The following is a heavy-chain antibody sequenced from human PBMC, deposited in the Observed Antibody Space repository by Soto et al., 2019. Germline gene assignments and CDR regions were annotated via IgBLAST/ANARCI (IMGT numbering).Heavy chain of an antibody. V-gene: IGHV3-74*01. J-gene: IGHJ6*02. CDR1: GFTFSSYW. CDR2: INSDGSST. CDR3: ARSYSSSWYRGPMDV. Sequence: GGSLRLSCAASGFTFSSYWMHWVRQAPGKGLVWVSRINSDGSSTSYADSVKGRFTISRDNAKNTLYLQMNSLRAEDMAVYYCARSYSSSWYRGPMDVWGQGTTVTVSS. D-gene: IGHD6-13*01.